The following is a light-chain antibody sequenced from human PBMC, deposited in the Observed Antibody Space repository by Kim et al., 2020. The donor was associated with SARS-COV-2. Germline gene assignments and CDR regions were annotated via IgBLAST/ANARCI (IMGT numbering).Light chain of an antibody. Sequence: ASVGDRVTLTCRASQDISHFLNWFQQKPGTAPKLLIYDASNLETGVPSRFSASGSGTDFTFTISSLQPEDIATYYCQQYENLPLTFGGGTTVEIK. CDR1: QDISHF. J-gene: IGKJ4*01. CDR3: QQYENLPLT. CDR2: DAS. V-gene: IGKV1-33*01.